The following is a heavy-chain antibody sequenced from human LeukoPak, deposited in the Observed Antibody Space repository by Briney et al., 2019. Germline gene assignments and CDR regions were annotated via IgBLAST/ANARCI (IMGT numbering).Heavy chain of an antibody. CDR1: GGSISSTSYY. V-gene: IGHV4-39*07. CDR2: IYYSGST. CDR3: ARIQLWPNYYYYYMDV. J-gene: IGHJ6*03. Sequence: SETLSLTCVVSGGSISSTSYYWGWIRQPPGKGLEWIGSIYYSGSTYYSPSLKSRVTISVDTSKNQFSLKLSSVTAADTAVYYCARIQLWPNYYYYYMDVWGKGTTVTVSS. D-gene: IGHD5-18*01.